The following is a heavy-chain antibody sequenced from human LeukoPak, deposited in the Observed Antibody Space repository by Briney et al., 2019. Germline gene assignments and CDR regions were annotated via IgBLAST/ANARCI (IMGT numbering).Heavy chain of an antibody. CDR3: ARVLAAAGTKDSYYFDY. J-gene: IGHJ4*02. CDR1: VFTFSDYY. Sequence: GGALRLSCAASVFTFSDYYMSGIRQAPGKGLEGVSYISSSGSTIYYADSVKGRFTISRDNAKNSLDLQINSLRDGDTAVYYCARVLAAAGTKDSYYFDYWGQGTLVTVSS. CDR2: ISSSGSTI. V-gene: IGHV3-11*01. D-gene: IGHD6-13*01.